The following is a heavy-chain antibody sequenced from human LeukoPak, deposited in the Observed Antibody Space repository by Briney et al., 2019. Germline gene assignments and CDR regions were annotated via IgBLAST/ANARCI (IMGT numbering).Heavy chain of an antibody. CDR3: ARDTLLWFGELLSYDAFDI. CDR2: ISSSSSYI. CDR1: GFTSSSYS. D-gene: IGHD3-10*01. J-gene: IGHJ3*02. V-gene: IGHV3-21*01. Sequence: PGGSLRLSCAASGFTSSSYSMNWVRQAPGKGLEWVSSISSSSSYIYYADSVKGRFTISRDNAKNSLYLQMNSLRAEDTAVYYCARDTLLWFGELLSYDAFDIWGQGTMVTVPS.